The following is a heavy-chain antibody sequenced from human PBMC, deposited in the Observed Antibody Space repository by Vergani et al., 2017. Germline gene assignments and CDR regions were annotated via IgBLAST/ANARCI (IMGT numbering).Heavy chain of an antibody. Sequence: QLQLQESGPGLVKPSETLSLTCTVSGGSICSSSYYWSWIRQPPGKVLEWIGYIYYSGSPYYNPSLKSRVTISVDTSMNQFSLKLSSVTAADTAVYYCARDYSSSWYRGTGWFDPWGQGTLATVSS. J-gene: IGHJ5*02. V-gene: IGHV4-30-4*01. D-gene: IGHD6-13*01. CDR3: ARDYSSSWYRGTGWFDP. CDR2: IYYSGSP. CDR1: GGSICSSSYY.